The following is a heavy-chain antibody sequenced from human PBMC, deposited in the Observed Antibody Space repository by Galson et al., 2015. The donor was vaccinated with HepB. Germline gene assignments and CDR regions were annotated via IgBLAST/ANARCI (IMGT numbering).Heavy chain of an antibody. Sequence: SLRLSCAASGFTFSDYYMNWIRQAPGKGLEWVSYVGRNVFNTYYADSVKGRFTISRDNTKNLLYLQMNSLRAEDTAVYYCARGRFTMVRGVLINRDTPLDHWGQGTLVTVSS. V-gene: IGHV3-11*01. J-gene: IGHJ4*02. CDR1: GFTFSDYY. D-gene: IGHD3-10*01. CDR2: VGRNVFNT. CDR3: ARGRFTMVRGVLINRDTPLDH.